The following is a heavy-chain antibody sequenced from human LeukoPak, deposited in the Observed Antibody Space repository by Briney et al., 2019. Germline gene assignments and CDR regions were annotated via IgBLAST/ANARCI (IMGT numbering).Heavy chain of an antibody. Sequence: PGGSLRLSCAASDFSFITYAMSWVRQAPGKGLEWVANIKQDGSEKYYVDSVKGRFTISRDNAKNPLYLQMNSLRAEDTAVYYCAREDGYSYGNDYWGQGTLVTVSS. D-gene: IGHD5-18*01. CDR1: DFSFITYA. V-gene: IGHV3-7*01. CDR3: AREDGYSYGNDY. CDR2: IKQDGSEK. J-gene: IGHJ4*02.